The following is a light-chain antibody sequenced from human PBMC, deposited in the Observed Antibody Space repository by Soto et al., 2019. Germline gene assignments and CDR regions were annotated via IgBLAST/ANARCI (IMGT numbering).Light chain of an antibody. V-gene: IGKV3-15*01. J-gene: IGKJ2*02. CDR1: QSVSSH. Sequence: EIVRTQAPATLSVSPGERDTLSCRASQSVSSHLAWYQQKPGQAPRLLIYGVSTRATGIPAMCSGSGSGTEFTLTLRSLQSEDFSVYYGQQYNNWPPGTFGQGNKLEI. CDR3: QQYNNWPPGT. CDR2: GVS.